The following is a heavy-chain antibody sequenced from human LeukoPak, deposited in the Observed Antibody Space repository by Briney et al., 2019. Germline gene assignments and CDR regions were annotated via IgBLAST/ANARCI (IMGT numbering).Heavy chain of an antibody. V-gene: IGHV3-66*01. CDR1: EFSVGSNY. J-gene: IGHJ4*02. CDR2: IYSGGST. D-gene: IGHD5-18*01. Sequence: GGSLRLSCAASEFSVGSNYMTWVRQAPGKGLEWVSLIYSGGSTYYADSVKGRFTISRGNSKNTLYLQMNSLRAEDTAVYYCARDWSSGIQLWLFDYWGQGTLVTVSS. CDR3: ARDWSSGIQLWLFDY.